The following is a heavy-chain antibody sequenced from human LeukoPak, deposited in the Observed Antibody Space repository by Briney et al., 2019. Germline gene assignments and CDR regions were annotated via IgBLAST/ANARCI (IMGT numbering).Heavy chain of an antibody. Sequence: GASVKVSCKTPGYTFTAYYMHWVRPAPGQGLAWMGWINANTGGTKYAQKFQGRVTMTRNTSISTAYMELSRLTSDDTAVYYCARGRGYISGYYVDVWGKGTTVTVSS. D-gene: IGHD5-18*01. J-gene: IGHJ6*03. CDR3: ARGRGYISGYYVDV. V-gene: IGHV1-2*02. CDR2: INANTGGT. CDR1: GYTFTAYY.